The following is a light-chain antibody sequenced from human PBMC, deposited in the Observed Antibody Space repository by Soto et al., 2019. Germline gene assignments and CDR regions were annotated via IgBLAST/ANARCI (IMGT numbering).Light chain of an antibody. CDR3: QQYVSSPLT. V-gene: IGKV3-20*01. J-gene: IGKJ4*01. Sequence: EIVLTQSPGTLSLSPGERGTLSCRASQSVSNSYLAWYQQKPGQSPRLLIYGAVTRATGIPDRFSGSGSRTDFTLTISRLEPEDFAVYYCQQYVSSPLTFGGGTKVDSK. CDR1: QSVSNSY. CDR2: GAV.